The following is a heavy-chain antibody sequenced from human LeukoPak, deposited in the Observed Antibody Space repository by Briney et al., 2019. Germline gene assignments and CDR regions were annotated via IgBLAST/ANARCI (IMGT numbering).Heavy chain of an antibody. Sequence: AGGSLRLSCAASGFTFSSYSMNWVRQAPGKGLEWVSSISSSGSTIYYADSVKGRFTISRDNAKNSLYLQMNSLRAEDTAVYYCARESALLRYYDSSGYYNNDAFDIWGQGTMVTVSS. V-gene: IGHV3-21*04. D-gene: IGHD3-22*01. J-gene: IGHJ3*02. CDR2: ISSSGSTI. CDR1: GFTFSSYS. CDR3: ARESALLRYYDSSGYYNNDAFDI.